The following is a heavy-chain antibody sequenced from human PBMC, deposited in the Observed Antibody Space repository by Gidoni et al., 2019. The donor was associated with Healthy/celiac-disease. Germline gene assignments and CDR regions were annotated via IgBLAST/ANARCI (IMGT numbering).Heavy chain of an antibody. Sequence: GYYWSWIRQPPGKGLEWIGEINHSGSTNYNPSLKSRVTISVDTSKNQFSLKLSSVTAADTAVYYCAASRRKGNGGYWGQGTLVTVSS. CDR1: GYY. J-gene: IGHJ4*02. D-gene: IGHD1-1*01. V-gene: IGHV4-34*01. CDR3: AASRRKGNGGY. CDR2: INHSGST.